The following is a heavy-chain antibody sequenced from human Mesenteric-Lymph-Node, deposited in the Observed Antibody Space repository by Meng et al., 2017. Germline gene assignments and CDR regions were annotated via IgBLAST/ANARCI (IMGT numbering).Heavy chain of an antibody. J-gene: IGHJ6*02. CDR3: ARGRYFDWLSPNYYYYGMDV. V-gene: IGHV3-21*01. CDR2: ISSSSSYI. Sequence: GESLKISCAASGFTFSSYSMNWVRQAPGKGLEWVSSISSSSSYIYYADSVKGRFTISRDNAKNSLYLQMNSLRAEDTAVYYCARGRYFDWLSPNYYYYGMDVWGQETTVTVSS. D-gene: IGHD3-9*01. CDR1: GFTFSSYS.